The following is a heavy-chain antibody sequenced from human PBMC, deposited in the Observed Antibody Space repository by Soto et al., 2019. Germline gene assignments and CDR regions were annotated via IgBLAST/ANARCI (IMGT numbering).Heavy chain of an antibody. V-gene: IGHV4-34*01. CDR3: ARGYSSWYLFYYYYYMDV. CDR2: INHSGST. Sequence: SETLSLTCAVYGGSFSGYYWSWIRQPPGKGLEWIGEINHSGSTNYNPSLKSRVTISVDTSKNQFSLKLSSVTAADTAVYYCARGYSSWYLFYYYYYMDVWGKGTTVTVSS. J-gene: IGHJ6*03. CDR1: GGSFSGYY. D-gene: IGHD6-13*01.